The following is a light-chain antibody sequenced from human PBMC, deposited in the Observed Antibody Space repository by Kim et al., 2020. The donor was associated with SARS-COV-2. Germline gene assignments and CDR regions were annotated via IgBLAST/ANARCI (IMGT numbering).Light chain of an antibody. CDR1: QSVGSN. CDR2: DAS. CDR3: QQYDDWPPWT. J-gene: IGKJ1*01. Sequence: SPGETATLSCRASQSVGSNVAWYQQKPGQAPRLLVYDASTRATGIPARFSGSGSGTDFTLTISSLQSEDLAVYHCQQYDDWPPWTFGQGTKVEIK. V-gene: IGKV3-15*01.